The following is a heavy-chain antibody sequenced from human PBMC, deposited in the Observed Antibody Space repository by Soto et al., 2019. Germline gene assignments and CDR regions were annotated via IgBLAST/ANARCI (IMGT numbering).Heavy chain of an antibody. Sequence: EVQLLESGGGLVQPGGSLRLSCAASGFTFSSYAMSWVRQAPGKGLEWVSAISGSGGSTYYADSVKGRFTISRDNSKNTLYVQLNSVRAEDTAVYYCSAVVPAATVGHGSLSYWGQGTLVTVSS. V-gene: IGHV3-23*01. J-gene: IGHJ4*02. D-gene: IGHD2-2*01. CDR1: GFTFSSYA. CDR3: SAVVPAATVGHGSLSY. CDR2: ISGSGGST.